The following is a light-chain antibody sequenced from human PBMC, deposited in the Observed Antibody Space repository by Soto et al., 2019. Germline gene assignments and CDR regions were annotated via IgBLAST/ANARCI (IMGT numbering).Light chain of an antibody. J-gene: IGKJ5*01. V-gene: IGKV1-33*01. CDR1: QDISNY. CDR2: DAS. CDR3: QHDEDFPLT. Sequence: DIEMTQSPSSLSASVGDRVTITCQASQDISNYLNWYQQKTGRAPKLLIYDASSLESGVSSRFSGSGSGTHFTFTISSLQPDYIATYYCQHDEDFPLTFGQGTRLDIK.